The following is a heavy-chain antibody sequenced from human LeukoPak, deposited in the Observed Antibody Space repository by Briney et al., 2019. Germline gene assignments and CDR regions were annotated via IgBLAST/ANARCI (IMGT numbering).Heavy chain of an antibody. Sequence: GGSLRLSCAASGFTFSNYGMHWVRQAPGKGLEWMAVISYDESNKYYADSVKGRFTISRDNSKNTLYLQMNSLRAEDTAVYYCAKGNVLTREDQHWGQGTLVTVSS. D-gene: IGHD3-9*01. CDR2: ISYDESNK. V-gene: IGHV3-30*18. CDR3: AKGNVLTREDQH. CDR1: GFTFSNYG. J-gene: IGHJ1*01.